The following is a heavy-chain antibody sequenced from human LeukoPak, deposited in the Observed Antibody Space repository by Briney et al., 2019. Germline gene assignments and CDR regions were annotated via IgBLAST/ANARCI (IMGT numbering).Heavy chain of an antibody. CDR2: IKQDGGEK. D-gene: IGHD1-1*01. J-gene: IGHJ4*02. CDR3: ARDDGWNARGKGPDY. Sequence: PGGSLRLSCAASGFTFSNYWMNWVRQAPGKGLEWVANIKQDGGEKSYVDSVKGRFTISRDNAKNSLYLRMNSLRAEDTALYYCARDDGWNARGKGPDYWGQGTLVTVSS. CDR1: GFTFSNYW. V-gene: IGHV3-7*03.